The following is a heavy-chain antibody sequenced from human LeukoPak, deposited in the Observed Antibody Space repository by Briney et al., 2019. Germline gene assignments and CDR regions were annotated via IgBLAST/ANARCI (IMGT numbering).Heavy chain of an antibody. CDR3: ARGGFGAFDY. V-gene: IGHV4-38-2*01. J-gene: IGHJ4*02. CDR1: GYSIRSGYY. Sequence: KPSETLSLTCAVSGYSIRSGYYWGWIRQPPGKGLEWIGSIYHSGSTYYNSSLKNRVTISVDTSKNQFSLKLSPVTAADTAVYYCARGGFGAFDYWGQGTLVTVSS. D-gene: IGHD3-10*01. CDR2: IYHSGST.